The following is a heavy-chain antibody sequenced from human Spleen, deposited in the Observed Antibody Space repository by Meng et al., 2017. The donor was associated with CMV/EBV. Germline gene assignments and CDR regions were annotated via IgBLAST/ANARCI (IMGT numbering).Heavy chain of an antibody. CDR3: TRHHFIAAAGTSNWFDP. Sequence: FSGYAMHWVRQASGKGLEWVGRIRSKANSYATAYAASVKGRFTISRDDSKNTAYLQMNSLKTEDTAVYYCTRHHFIAAAGTSNWFDPWGQGTLVTVSS. D-gene: IGHD6-13*01. CDR2: IRSKANSYAT. V-gene: IGHV3-73*01. J-gene: IGHJ5*02. CDR1: FSGYA.